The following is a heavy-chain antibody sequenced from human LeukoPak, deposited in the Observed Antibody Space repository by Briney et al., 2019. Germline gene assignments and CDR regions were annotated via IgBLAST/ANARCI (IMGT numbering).Heavy chain of an antibody. CDR1: GFTFSSYS. V-gene: IGHV3-21*01. D-gene: IGHD5-12*01. J-gene: IGHJ6*02. CDR2: ISSSSSYI. Sequence: GGSLRLSCAASGFTFSSYSMNWVRQAPGKGLEWVSSISSSSSYIYYADSVKGRFTISRDNAKNSLYLQMNSLRAEDTAVYYCARDGPYSGYDWDYYYYGMDVWGQGTTVTVSS. CDR3: ARDGPYSGYDWDYYYYGMDV.